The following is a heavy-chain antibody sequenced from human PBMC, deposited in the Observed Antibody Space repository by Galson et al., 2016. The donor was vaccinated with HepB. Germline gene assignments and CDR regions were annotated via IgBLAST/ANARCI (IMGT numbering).Heavy chain of an antibody. Sequence: SVKVSCKASGYTFSNYDINWVRQAAGQGLEWVGWTNHNSGESVYAQKFQGRVIMARNTSTSTAYMELSSLRSEDTAVYYCARGCFSFGHTYALNHYYYGLDFWGQGTTVTVSS. CDR1: GYTFSNYD. J-gene: IGHJ6*02. CDR3: ARGCFSFGHTYALNHYYYGLDF. V-gene: IGHV1-8*01. CDR2: TNHNSGES. D-gene: IGHD5-18*01.